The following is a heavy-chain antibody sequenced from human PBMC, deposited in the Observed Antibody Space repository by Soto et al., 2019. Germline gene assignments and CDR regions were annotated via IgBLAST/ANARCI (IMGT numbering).Heavy chain of an antibody. Sequence: SVKVSCKASGGTFSSYPISWVRQAPGQGLEWMGGIIPIFGTANYAQKFQGRVTITADESKNQFSLQLNSVTPEDTAVYYCARSGPGGYIDYWGQGTLVTAPQ. CDR2: IIPIFGTA. V-gene: IGHV1-69*13. CDR3: ARSGPGGYIDY. J-gene: IGHJ4*02. CDR1: GGTFSSYP. D-gene: IGHD3-22*01.